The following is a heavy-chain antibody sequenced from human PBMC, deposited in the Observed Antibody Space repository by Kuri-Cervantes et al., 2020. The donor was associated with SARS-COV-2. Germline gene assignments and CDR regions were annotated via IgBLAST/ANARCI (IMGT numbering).Heavy chain of an antibody. D-gene: IGHD3-10*02. CDR3: ARQLETTMLYYFDY. CDR1: GGTFSSYA. Sequence: SVKVSCRASGGTFSSYAISWVRQAPGQGLEWMGRIIPIFGIADYAQKFQGRVTITADKSTSTAYMELSSLRSEDAAVYYCARQLETTMLYYFDYWGQGTLVTVSS. V-gene: IGHV1-69*04. J-gene: IGHJ4*02. CDR2: IIPIFGIA.